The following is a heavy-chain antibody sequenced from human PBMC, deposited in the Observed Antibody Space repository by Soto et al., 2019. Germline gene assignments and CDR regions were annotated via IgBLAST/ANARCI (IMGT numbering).Heavy chain of an antibody. CDR1: GGSFGGYY. Sequence: QVQLQQWGAGLLKPSETLSLTCAVYGGSFGGYYWSWIRQPPGKGLEWIGEINHSGSTNYNPSLKSRVTISVDTSKNQFPLKVSSVTAADTALYYCARLDCSSSSCYLNYWGQGTLVTVSS. V-gene: IGHV4-34*01. CDR2: INHSGST. J-gene: IGHJ4*02. D-gene: IGHD2-2*01. CDR3: ARLDCSSSSCYLNY.